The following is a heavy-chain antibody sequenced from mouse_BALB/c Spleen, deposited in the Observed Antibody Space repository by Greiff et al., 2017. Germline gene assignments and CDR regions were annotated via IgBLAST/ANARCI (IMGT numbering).Heavy chain of an antibody. CDR3: TRKKGGGYLDY. CDR1: GYTFTSYY. V-gene: IGHV1S81*02. CDR2: INPSNGGT. Sequence: SGAELVKPGASVKLSCKASGYTFTSYYMYWVKQRPGQGLEWIGEINPSNGGTNFNEKFKSKATLTVDKSSSTAYMQLSSLTSEDSAVYYCTRKKGGGYLDYWGQGTTLTVSS. J-gene: IGHJ2*01.